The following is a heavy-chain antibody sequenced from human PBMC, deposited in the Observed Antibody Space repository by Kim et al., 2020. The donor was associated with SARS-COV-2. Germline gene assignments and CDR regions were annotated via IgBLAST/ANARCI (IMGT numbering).Heavy chain of an antibody. D-gene: IGHD1-26*01. J-gene: IGHJ4*02. CDR1: GGSISSYY. CDR2: IYYSGST. V-gene: IGHV4-59*01. Sequence: SETLSLTCTVSGGSISSYYWSWIRQPPGKGLEWIGYIYYSGSTNYNPSLKSRVTISVDTSKNQFSLKLSSVTAADTAVYYCARAPYSGSSTYFDYWGQGTLVTVSS. CDR3: ARAPYSGSSTYFDY.